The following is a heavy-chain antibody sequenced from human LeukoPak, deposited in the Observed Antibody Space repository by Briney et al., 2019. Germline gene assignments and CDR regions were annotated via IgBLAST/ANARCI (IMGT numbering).Heavy chain of an antibody. CDR1: GFTFSTHD. V-gene: IGHV3-30*02. J-gene: IGHJ4*02. CDR3: AKPSGSGFDH. CDR2: IRYDGSNK. Sequence: GGSLRLSCGASGFTFSTHDMHWVRQAPGKGLEWVAFIRYDGSNKYYVDSVKGRFTISRDNSKNTVFLQMNSLRPEDSAVYYCAKPSGSGFDHWGQGTLVTVSS. D-gene: IGHD1-26*01.